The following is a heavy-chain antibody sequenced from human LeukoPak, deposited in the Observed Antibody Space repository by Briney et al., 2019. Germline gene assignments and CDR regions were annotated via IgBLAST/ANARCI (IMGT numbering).Heavy chain of an antibody. CDR3: ARYMPVHCSSTSCYSNWFDP. Sequence: KTSETLSLTCAVSGYSISSGYYWGWIRQPPGKGLEWIGSIYHSGSTYYNPSLKSRVTISVDTSKNQFSLKLSSVTAADTAVYYCARYMPVHCSSTSCYSNWFDPWGQGTLVTVSS. J-gene: IGHJ5*02. CDR1: GYSISSGYY. V-gene: IGHV4-38-2*01. D-gene: IGHD2-2*01. CDR2: IYHSGST.